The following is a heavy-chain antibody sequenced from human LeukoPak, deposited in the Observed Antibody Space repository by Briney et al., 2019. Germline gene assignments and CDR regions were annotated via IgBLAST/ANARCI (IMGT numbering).Heavy chain of an antibody. CDR3: ARVRLMTTVNY. Sequence: GGALRLSCAASGFTFSDYYMSWIRQAPGKGREWVSYISSSGSTIYYADSVKGRFTISRDNAKNSLYLQMNSLRAEDTAVYYCARVRLMTTVNYWGQGTLVTVSS. CDR1: GFTFSDYY. CDR2: ISSSGSTI. V-gene: IGHV3-11*01. D-gene: IGHD4-17*01. J-gene: IGHJ4*02.